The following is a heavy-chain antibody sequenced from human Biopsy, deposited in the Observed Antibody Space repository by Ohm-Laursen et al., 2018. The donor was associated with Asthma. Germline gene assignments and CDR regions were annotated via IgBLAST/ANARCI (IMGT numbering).Heavy chain of an antibody. Sequence: GSLRLSCTASGFAFNNSSMTWVCQAPGKGLEWVSSISASGVRTFYADSVKGRFTVSRDSSRNTLYLQLSTLRVEDTAVYFCAKITTDRQKANNWFDPWGQGTLVTVSS. CDR3: AKITTDRQKANNWFDP. CDR1: GFAFNNSS. CDR2: ISASGVRT. J-gene: IGHJ5*02. V-gene: IGHV3-23*01. D-gene: IGHD3-22*01.